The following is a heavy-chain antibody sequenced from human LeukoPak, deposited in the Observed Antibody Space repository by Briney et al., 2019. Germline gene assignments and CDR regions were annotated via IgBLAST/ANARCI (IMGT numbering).Heavy chain of an antibody. J-gene: IGHJ6*02. V-gene: IGHV3-30*18. Sequence: GGSLRLSCAASGFTFSSYGMHWVRQAPGKGLEWVAVISYDGSNKYYADSVKGRFTISRDNSKNTLYLQMNSLRAEDTAVYYCAKDPVVGAAAETGYYYYGMDVWGQGTTVTVSS. CDR1: GFTFSSYG. CDR3: AKDPVVGAAAETGYYYYGMDV. CDR2: ISYDGSNK. D-gene: IGHD6-13*01.